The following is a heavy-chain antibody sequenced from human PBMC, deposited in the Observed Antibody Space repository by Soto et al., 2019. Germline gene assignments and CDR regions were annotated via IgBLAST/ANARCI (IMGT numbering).Heavy chain of an antibody. CDR2: ISYDGSDK. V-gene: IGHV3-30*03. D-gene: IGHD3-9*01. Sequence: PGGSLRLSCAGSGFTFSSYGMHWVRQAPGKGLEWVAVISYDGSDKYYGDSVKGRFTISRDNAKNTVYLQMNSLRAEDTAMYYCARVLTGSYDWFDPWGQGTLVTVSS. CDR3: ARVLTGSYDWFDP. CDR1: GFTFSSYG. J-gene: IGHJ5*02.